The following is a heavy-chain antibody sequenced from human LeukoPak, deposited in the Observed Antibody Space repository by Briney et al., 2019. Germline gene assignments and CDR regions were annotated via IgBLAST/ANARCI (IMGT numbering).Heavy chain of an antibody. J-gene: IGHJ3*02. CDR2: ISESSTTI. D-gene: IGHD2-2*01. Sequence: GGSLRLSCAASGFTFSTYSMNWVRQAPGKGLEWVSFISESSTTIYYPDSVKGRFTISRDNAKNALYLQMNSLRAEDTAVYYCARVEDIVVVPAARNRGKCAFDIWGQGTMVTVSS. CDR1: GFTFSTYS. CDR3: ARVEDIVVVPAARNRGKCAFDI. V-gene: IGHV3-48*04.